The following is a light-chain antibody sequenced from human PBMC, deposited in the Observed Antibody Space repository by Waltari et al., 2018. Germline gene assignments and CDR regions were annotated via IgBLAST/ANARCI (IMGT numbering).Light chain of an antibody. Sequence: QSALTQPPSASGSPGQSVTISCTGTSNDIGGYIYVSWYQKHPGQAPKLIIYEVTKRPSGVPQRFSGSKSANTASLTVSGLQAEDEADYYCASYAGGSRVVFGGGTKLTVL. CDR3: ASYAGGSRVV. J-gene: IGLJ3*02. CDR2: EVT. CDR1: SNDIGGYIY. V-gene: IGLV2-8*01.